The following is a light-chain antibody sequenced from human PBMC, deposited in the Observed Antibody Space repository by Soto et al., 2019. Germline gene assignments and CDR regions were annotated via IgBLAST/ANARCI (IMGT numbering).Light chain of an antibody. CDR2: DAS. J-gene: IGKJ4*01. Sequence: EIALTQSPATLSLSPGERATLSCRASQSVSSYLAWYQQKPGQAPRLLIYDASNRATGIPARFSGSGSGTDFTLTISSLEPEDFAVYYCQQRSNWRGLTFGGGTKVDIK. CDR3: QQRSNWRGLT. V-gene: IGKV3-11*01. CDR1: QSVSSY.